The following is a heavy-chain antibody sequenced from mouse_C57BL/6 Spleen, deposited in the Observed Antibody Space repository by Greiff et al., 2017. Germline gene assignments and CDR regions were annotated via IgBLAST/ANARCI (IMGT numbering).Heavy chain of an antibody. V-gene: IGHV5-9-1*02. CDR2: ISPGGGYI. CDR3: TRGEGYGLFAY. Sequence: EVKLQQSGAGLVKPGASLKLSCAASGFTFSSYSMSWVRQSPGQGLEWIACISPGGGYIYYADTVKGRFTLSTENARNTPYLQLSRLTSEDTAVYYCTRGEGYGLFAYWGQGTLVTVSA. J-gene: IGHJ3*01. CDR1: GFTFSSYS. D-gene: IGHD1-2*01.